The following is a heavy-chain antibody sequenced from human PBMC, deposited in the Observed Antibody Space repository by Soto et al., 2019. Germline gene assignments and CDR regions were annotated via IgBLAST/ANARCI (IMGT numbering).Heavy chain of an antibody. D-gene: IGHD3-10*01. CDR3: ARDIKYDNFGSGSYYYYGMDV. Sequence: SETLYLTCTVAGGSVSSGTYYCRWSRQPPGKVLEWIGHVHYSGTTYSNPSRKSRVTMSVDTSKNQFSMRLSSVTAADTAVYYCARDIKYDNFGSGSYYYYGMDVGGQGTTVS. V-gene: IGHV4-61*01. CDR2: VHYSGTT. J-gene: IGHJ6*02. CDR1: GGSVSSGTYY.